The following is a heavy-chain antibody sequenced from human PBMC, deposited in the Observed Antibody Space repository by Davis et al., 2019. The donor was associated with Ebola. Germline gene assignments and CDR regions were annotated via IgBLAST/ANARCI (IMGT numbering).Heavy chain of an antibody. CDR1: GFTFGHYG. V-gene: IGHV3-30*02. J-gene: IGHJ5*01. CDR3: ARDRGVVSQKWFDP. Sequence: PGGSLRLSCAASGFTFGHYGMHWVRQTPGKGLEWVAVVRYDGSNKYYADSVKGRFTISRDNSKNTLYLQINSLRPEDTAVYSCARDRGVVSQKWFDPWGQGTLVIVSS. D-gene: IGHD2-21*01. CDR2: VRYDGSNK.